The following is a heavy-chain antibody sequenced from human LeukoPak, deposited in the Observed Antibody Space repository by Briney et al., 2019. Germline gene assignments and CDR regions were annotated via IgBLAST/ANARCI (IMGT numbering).Heavy chain of an antibody. Sequence: PGGSLRLSCAASGFTFSSYWMSWVRQAPGKGLEWVANIKQDGSEKYYVDSVKGRFTISRDNAKNSLYLQMNSLRAEDTAVYYCARVGHDPDYYDSSGYYLDSDYWGQGTLVTVSS. V-gene: IGHV3-7*01. CDR2: IKQDGSEK. J-gene: IGHJ4*02. D-gene: IGHD3-22*01. CDR1: GFTFSSYW. CDR3: ARVGHDPDYYDSSGYYLDSDY.